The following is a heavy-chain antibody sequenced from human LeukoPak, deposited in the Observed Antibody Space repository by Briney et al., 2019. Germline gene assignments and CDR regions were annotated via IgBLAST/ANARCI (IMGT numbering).Heavy chain of an antibody. CDR2: IYHSGST. D-gene: IGHD4-17*01. CDR3: ARHVATVTTWDLYYFDY. CDR1: GYSISSGYY. V-gene: IGHV4-38-2*01. J-gene: IGHJ4*02. Sequence: SETLSLTCAVSGYSISSGYYWGWIRQPPGKGLEWIGSIYHSGSTYYNPSLKSRVTISVDTSKNQFSLKLSSVTAADTAVYYCARHVATVTTWDLYYFDYWGQGTLVTVSS.